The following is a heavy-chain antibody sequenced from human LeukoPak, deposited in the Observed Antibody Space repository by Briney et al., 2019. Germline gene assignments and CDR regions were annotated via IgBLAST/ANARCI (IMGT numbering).Heavy chain of an antibody. CDR2: INSGGSAI. D-gene: IGHD1-26*01. Sequence: PGGSLRLSCAASGFTFNSYEMNWVRQAPGKGLEWVSYINSGGSAIYYADSVKGRFTISRDNAKNSLCLQMNSLRADDTAVYYCARGGSYVHYWGQGTLVTVSS. CDR3: ARGGSYVHY. V-gene: IGHV3-48*03. CDR1: GFTFNSYE. J-gene: IGHJ4*02.